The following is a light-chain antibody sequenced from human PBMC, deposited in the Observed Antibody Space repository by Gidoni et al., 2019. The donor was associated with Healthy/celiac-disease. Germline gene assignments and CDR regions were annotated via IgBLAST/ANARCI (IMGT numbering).Light chain of an antibody. CDR1: SSNIGAGYD. J-gene: IGLJ3*02. CDR2: GNS. CDR3: QSYDSSLSGPWV. V-gene: IGLV1-40*01. Sequence: QSVLTQPPSVPGAPGPRVTISCTGSSSNIGAGYDVHWYQQLPGTAPKLLIYGNSNRPSGVPDRFSGSKSGTSASLAITGLQAEEEADYYCQSYDSSLSGPWVFGGGTKLTVL.